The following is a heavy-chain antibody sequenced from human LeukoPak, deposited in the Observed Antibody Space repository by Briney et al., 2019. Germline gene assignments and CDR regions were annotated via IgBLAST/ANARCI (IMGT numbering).Heavy chain of an antibody. CDR3: ASTRLGDGYNYEFDY. CDR1: GYTFTGYY. D-gene: IGHD5-24*01. J-gene: IGHJ4*02. CDR2: INPNSGGT. Sequence: ASVKVSXKASGYTFTGYYMHWVRQAPGQGLEWMGRINPNSGGTNYAQKFQGRVTMTRDTSISTAYMELSRLRSDDTAVYYCASTRLGDGYNYEFDYWGRGTLVTVSS. V-gene: IGHV1-2*06.